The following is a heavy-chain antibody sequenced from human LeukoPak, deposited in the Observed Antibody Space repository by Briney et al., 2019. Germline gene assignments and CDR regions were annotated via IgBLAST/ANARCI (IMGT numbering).Heavy chain of an antibody. CDR3: ARGRAGIAAAGFDY. V-gene: IGHV3-30-3*01. D-gene: IGHD6-13*01. J-gene: IGHJ4*02. CDR1: GFTFG. CDR2: ISFDGGNK. Sequence: PGGSLRLSCATSGFTFGMHWVRLAPGKGLDWVAVISFDGGNKFYADSVKGRFSISRDNSKNTLYLQMNSLGLDDTAVYFCARGRAGIAAAGFDYWGQGTLVTVSS.